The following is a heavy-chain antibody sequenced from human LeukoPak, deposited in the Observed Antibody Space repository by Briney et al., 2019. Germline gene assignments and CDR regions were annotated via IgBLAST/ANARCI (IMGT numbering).Heavy chain of an antibody. CDR2: INHSGST. V-gene: IGHV4-34*01. J-gene: IGHJ4*02. Sequence: SETLSLTCAVYGGSFSGYYWSWIRQPPGKGLEWIGEINHSGSTNYNPSLKSRVTVSVDTSKNQFSLKLSSVTAADTAVYYCARHRVGGWIDYWGQGTLVTVSS. D-gene: IGHD6-19*01. CDR3: ARHRVGGWIDY. CDR1: GGSFSGYY.